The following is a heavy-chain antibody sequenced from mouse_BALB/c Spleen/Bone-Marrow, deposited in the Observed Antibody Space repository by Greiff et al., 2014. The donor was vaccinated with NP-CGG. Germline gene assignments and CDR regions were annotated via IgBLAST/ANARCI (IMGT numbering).Heavy chain of an antibody. J-gene: IGHJ3*01. D-gene: IGHD2-3*01. Sequence: EVKLQESGGGLVQPGGSLKLSCAASGFDSSRYWMSWVRQAPGKGLQWIGEINPESNTINYSPSLKDKFIISRDNAKNTLYLQTSKVKSEDAALYCCARLGYYGWFAYWGQGTLVTVSA. V-gene: IGHV4-1*02. CDR2: INPESNTI. CDR3: ARLGYYGWFAY. CDR1: GFDSSRYW.